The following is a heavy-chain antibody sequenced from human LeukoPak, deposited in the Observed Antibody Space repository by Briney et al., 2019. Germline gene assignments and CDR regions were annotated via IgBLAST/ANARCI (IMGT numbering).Heavy chain of an antibody. J-gene: IGHJ4*02. Sequence: GGSLRLSCAASGFTFSSYAMTWVRQAPGKGLEWVSAISGSGGLTYYADSVKGRFTISRDNSKNTLYLQMNTLRAEDTAVYYCAKVRGAVAITFLDYWGQGTLVTVSS. V-gene: IGHV3-23*01. D-gene: IGHD3-22*01. CDR1: GFTFSSYA. CDR3: AKVRGAVAITFLDY. CDR2: ISGSGGLT.